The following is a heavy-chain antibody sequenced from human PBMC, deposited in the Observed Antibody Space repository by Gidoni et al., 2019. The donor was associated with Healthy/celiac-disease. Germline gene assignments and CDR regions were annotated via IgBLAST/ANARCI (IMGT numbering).Heavy chain of an antibody. J-gene: IGHJ4*02. CDR1: GFTFSSYA. Sequence: EVQLLECGGGLVQPGGSLRLSCAASGFTFSSYAMSWVRKAPGRGLEWVSAISGRGGSTYYADSVKGGCTISRDNSKNTLYLKMNSLRAEDTAVYYCAKDLVDRPAPYRYDFDYWGQGTLVTVSS. V-gene: IGHV3-23*01. CDR3: AKDLVDRPAPYRYDFDY. D-gene: IGHD5-12*01. CDR2: ISGRGGST.